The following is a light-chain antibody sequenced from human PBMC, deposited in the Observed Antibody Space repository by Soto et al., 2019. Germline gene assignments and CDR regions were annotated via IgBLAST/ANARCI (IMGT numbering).Light chain of an antibody. CDR1: SSNIGADYD. J-gene: IGLJ2*01. Sequence: QSVLTQPPSVSGATRQRVSISCTGSSSNIGADYDVHWYQQIPGTAPKLLFYGNSNRPSGVPDRFSGSKSGTSASLAITGLQAEDEADYYCQSYDSSLSGVVFGGGTKLTVL. CDR2: GNS. CDR3: QSYDSSLSGVV. V-gene: IGLV1-40*01.